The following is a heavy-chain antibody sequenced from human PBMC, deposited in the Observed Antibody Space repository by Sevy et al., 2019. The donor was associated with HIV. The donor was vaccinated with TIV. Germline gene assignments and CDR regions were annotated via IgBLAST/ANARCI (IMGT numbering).Heavy chain of an antibody. D-gene: IGHD5-18*01. CDR3: AKSFEQLSVEGALAY. V-gene: IGHV3-23*01. Sequence: GGCLRLSWAASGFTFSSYAMIWVRQAPGKGLEWVSVISGSGDNTYYADSVKGRFTISIDNSKNTLYLQMNSLRAEATAVYYCAKSFEQLSVEGALAYWGQGALVTVSS. CDR1: GFTFSSYA. CDR2: ISGSGDNT. J-gene: IGHJ4*02.